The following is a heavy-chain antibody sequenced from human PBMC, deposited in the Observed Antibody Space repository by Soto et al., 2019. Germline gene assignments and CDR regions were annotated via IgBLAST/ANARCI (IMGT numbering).Heavy chain of an antibody. V-gene: IGHV4-39*01. CDR1: GGSISSSSYY. CDR3: ASPGGGTYSSGWYRYFDY. D-gene: IGHD6-19*01. CDR2: IYYSGST. J-gene: IGHJ4*02. Sequence: QLQLQESGPGLVKPSETLSLTCTVSGGSISSSSYYWGWIRQPPGKGLEWIGSIYYSGSTYYNPSLKSRVTISVDTSKNQFSLKLSSVTAADTAVYYCASPGGGTYSSGWYRYFDYWGQGTLVTVSS.